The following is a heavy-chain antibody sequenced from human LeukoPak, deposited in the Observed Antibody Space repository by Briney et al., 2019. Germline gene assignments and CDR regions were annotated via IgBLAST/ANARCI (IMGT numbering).Heavy chain of an antibody. CDR1: GYTFTSYG. CDR2: ISAYNGNT. V-gene: IGHV1-18*01. CDR3: VRASGYSSGWSDFDY. D-gene: IGHD6-19*01. J-gene: IGHJ4*02. Sequence: ASVKVSCKASGYTFTSYGISWVRQAPGQGLEWMGWISAYNGNTNYAQKVQGRVTMTTDTSTSTAYMELRSLRSDDTAVYYCVRASGYSSGWSDFDYWGQGTLVTVSS.